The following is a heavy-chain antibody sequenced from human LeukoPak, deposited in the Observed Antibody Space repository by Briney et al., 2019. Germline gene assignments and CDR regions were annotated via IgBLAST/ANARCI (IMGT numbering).Heavy chain of an antibody. CDR1: GFTFSGTW. CDR3: TSDLSHDSGG. J-gene: IGHJ4*02. V-gene: IGHV3-7*01. Sequence: DPGGSLRLSCATSGFTFSGTWMTWVRQAPGKGLECVANIKPDGSEKYYLDSVKGRFTVSRDNAKKSVYLQMNSLRVEDTAIYYCTSDLSHDSGGWGQGTLVSVSS. D-gene: IGHD3-22*01. CDR2: IKPDGSEK.